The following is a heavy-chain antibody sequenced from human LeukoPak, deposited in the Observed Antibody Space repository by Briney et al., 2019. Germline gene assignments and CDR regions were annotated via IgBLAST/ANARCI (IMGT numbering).Heavy chain of an antibody. V-gene: IGHV4-59*08. Sequence: SETLSLTCTLSGGSISSYYWSWIRQPPGKGLEWIGFIYYSGSSNYNPSLKSRVTISVDTSKNQFSLKLSSVTAADTAVYYCARHALYGLRPGYYYFDYWGQGTLVTVSS. J-gene: IGHJ4*02. CDR2: IYYSGSS. CDR3: ARHALYGLRPGYYYFDY. CDR1: GGSISSYY. D-gene: IGHD2-8*01.